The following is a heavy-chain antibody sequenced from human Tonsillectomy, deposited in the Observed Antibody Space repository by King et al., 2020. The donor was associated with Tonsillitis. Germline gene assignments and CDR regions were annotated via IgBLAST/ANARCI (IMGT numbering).Heavy chain of an antibody. V-gene: IGHV3-66*01. J-gene: IGHJ4*02. Sequence: VQLVESGGGLVQPGGSLRLSCSASGFTVSSNYMNWVRQAPGKGLQWGSVIYYGVTNYYSESVKGRFTISRDNSKNTLYLQMNSLRAEDTAVYYCARDAGYSSGFYDYWGQGTLVSVSS. CDR1: GFTVSSNY. CDR2: IYYGVTN. D-gene: IGHD5-18*01. CDR3: ARDAGYSSGFYDY.